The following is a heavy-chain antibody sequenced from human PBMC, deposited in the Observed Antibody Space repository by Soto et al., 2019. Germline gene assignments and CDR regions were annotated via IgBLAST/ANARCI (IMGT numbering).Heavy chain of an antibody. CDR3: ARPYCSSTSCYYYYGMDI. D-gene: IGHD2-2*01. CDR2: IDPSDSYT. Sequence: GEPLKSSWKGAGYSFTSYWISWVRQMPGKGLERMGRIDPSDSYTNYSPSFQGHVTNSADKSISTANLQWSSLKASDTAMYYCARPYCSSTSCYYYYGMDIWGQGTTVTVSS. V-gene: IGHV5-10-1*01. CDR1: GYSFTSYW. J-gene: IGHJ6*02.